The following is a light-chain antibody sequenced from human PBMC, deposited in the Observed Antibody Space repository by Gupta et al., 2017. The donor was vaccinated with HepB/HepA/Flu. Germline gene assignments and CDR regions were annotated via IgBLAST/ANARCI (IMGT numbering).Light chain of an antibody. CDR3: QQSYGTHFT. V-gene: IGKV1-39*01. J-gene: IGKJ3*01. CDR1: QSISSY. Sequence: DIQLTQSPSSLSASVGDRVTITCRASQSISSYLNWYQQKPGKAPKLLIYAASSLESGVPSRFSGSGSGTDFTLTISRLQAEDFATYYCQQSYGTHFTFGHGTKVDIK. CDR2: AAS.